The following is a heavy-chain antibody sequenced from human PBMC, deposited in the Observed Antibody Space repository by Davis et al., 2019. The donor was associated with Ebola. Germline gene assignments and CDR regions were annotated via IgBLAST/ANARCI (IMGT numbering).Heavy chain of an antibody. CDR2: INHSGST. CDR1: GGSFSGYY. J-gene: IGHJ6*02. V-gene: IGHV4-34*01. CDR3: ARGGYGYGMDV. Sequence: SETLSLTCAVHGGSFSGYYWSWIRQPPGKGLEWIGEINHSGSTNYNPSLKSRVTISVDTSKNQFSLKLSSVTAADTAVYYCARGGYGYGMDVWGQGTTVTVSS. D-gene: IGHD3-10*01.